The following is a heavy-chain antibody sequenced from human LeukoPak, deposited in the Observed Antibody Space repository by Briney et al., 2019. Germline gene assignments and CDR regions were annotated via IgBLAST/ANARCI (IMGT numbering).Heavy chain of an antibody. V-gene: IGHV3-30*04. D-gene: IGHD3-10*01. CDR1: GFSFNSYP. CDR2: ISNDGNNK. J-gene: IGHJ4*02. Sequence: GGSLRLSCAASGFSFNSYPMHWVRHAPGKGLEWVAVISNDGNNKYYADSVKGRFTISRDNSNNTLSLQMNGLRVEDTAVYYCARPDDSESFYRANHYWGRGTLVTVS. CDR3: ARPDDSESFYRANHY.